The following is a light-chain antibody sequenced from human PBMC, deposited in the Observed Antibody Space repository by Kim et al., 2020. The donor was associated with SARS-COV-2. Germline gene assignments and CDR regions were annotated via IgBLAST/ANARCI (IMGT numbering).Light chain of an antibody. CDR2: EDN. V-gene: IGLV6-57*04. Sequence: NFTLTQPHSVSESPGKTVTISCTRSSGSIANNYVQWYQQRPGSVPTTLIYEDNQRPSGVPDRFSGSIDSSSNSAFLTISGLKTEDESDYFCQSYHDNIRVFGGGTQLTVL. CDR1: SGSIANNY. J-gene: IGLJ2*01. CDR3: QSYHDNIRV.